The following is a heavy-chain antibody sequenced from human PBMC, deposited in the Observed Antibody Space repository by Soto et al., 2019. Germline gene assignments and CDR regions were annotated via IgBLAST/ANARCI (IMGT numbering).Heavy chain of an antibody. CDR2: IDPSDSYT. D-gene: IGHD2-15*01. CDR3: ARQVVVVAATPGNYYYYGMDV. Sequence: GESLKISCKGSGYSFTSYWISWVRQMPGKGLEWMGRIDPSDSYTNYSPSFQGHVTISADKSISTAYLQWSSLKASDTAMYYCARQVVVVAATPGNYYYYGMDVWGQGTTVTVSS. V-gene: IGHV5-10-1*01. J-gene: IGHJ6*02. CDR1: GYSFTSYW.